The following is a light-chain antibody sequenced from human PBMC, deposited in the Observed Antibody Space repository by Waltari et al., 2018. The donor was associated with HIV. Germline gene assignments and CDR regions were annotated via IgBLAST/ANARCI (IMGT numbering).Light chain of an antibody. CDR2: GNS. V-gene: IGLV1-40*01. J-gene: IGLJ3*02. CDR3: QSYDSSLSGWV. Sequence: QSVLTQPPSVSGAPGQRVTISCTGSSSNIGAGYDVHWYQRLPGTAPKLVIYGNSNRPSGVPDRFSGSKSGTSASLAITGLQAEDEADYYCQSYDSSLSGWVFGGGTKLTVL. CDR1: SSNIGAGYD.